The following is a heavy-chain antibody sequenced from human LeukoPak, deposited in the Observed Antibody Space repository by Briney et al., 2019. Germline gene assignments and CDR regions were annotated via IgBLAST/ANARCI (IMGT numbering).Heavy chain of an antibody. CDR2: ISYDGSNK. CDR1: GFTFSSYG. CDR3: AKGNWDLGYFDY. D-gene: IGHD7-27*01. V-gene: IGHV3-30*18. Sequence: GRSLRLSCAASGFTFSSYGMHWVRQAPGKGLEWVAVISYDGSNKYYADSVKGRFTISRDNSKNTLYLQMNSLRAEDTAVYYCAKGNWDLGYFDYWGQGTVVTVSS. J-gene: IGHJ4*02.